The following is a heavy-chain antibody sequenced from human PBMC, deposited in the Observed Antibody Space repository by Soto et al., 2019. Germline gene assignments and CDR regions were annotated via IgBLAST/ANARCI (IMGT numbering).Heavy chain of an antibody. CDR3: ARGEGYSSGWPVDY. J-gene: IGHJ4*02. V-gene: IGHV1-3*01. D-gene: IGHD6-19*01. CDR2: INAGNGNT. CDR1: GYTFTSYA. Sequence: ASVKVSCKASGYTFTSYAMHWVRQAPGQRLEWMGWINAGNGNTKYSQKFQGRVTMTRDTSTSTVYMELSSLRSEDTAVYYCARGEGYSSGWPVDYWGKGTLVTVSS.